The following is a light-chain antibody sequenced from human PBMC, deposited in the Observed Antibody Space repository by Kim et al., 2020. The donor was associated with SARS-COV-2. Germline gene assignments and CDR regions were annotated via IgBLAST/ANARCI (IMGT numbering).Light chain of an antibody. CDR1: QTINNK. V-gene: IGKV3-15*01. J-gene: IGKJ1*01. Sequence: SQGERATRSCRASQTINNKLVWYQQKPGQAPRLLIYDATTRATGVPARFIGSGSETDFTLTISSLQSEDFAVYYCQQSNDWPPLTFGQGTKVDIK. CDR2: DAT. CDR3: QQSNDWPPLT.